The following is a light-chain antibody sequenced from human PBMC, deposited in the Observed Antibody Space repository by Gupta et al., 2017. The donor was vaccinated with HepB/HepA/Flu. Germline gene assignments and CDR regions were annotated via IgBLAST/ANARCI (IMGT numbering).Light chain of an antibody. CDR3: QQYNNWRA. V-gene: IGKV3-15*01. Sequence: EIVMTQSPATLSVSPGERATLSCRASQSVSSNLAWYQQKPGQAPRLLIYGASTRATGIPARFSGSGSGTEFTLTISRLQSEDFAVYYWQQYNNWRAFGHGTKVDIK. CDR1: QSVSSN. J-gene: IGKJ3*01. CDR2: GAS.